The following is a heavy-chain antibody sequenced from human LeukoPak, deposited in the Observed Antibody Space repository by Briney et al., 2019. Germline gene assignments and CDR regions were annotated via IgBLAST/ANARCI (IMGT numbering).Heavy chain of an antibody. J-gene: IGHJ3*02. CDR1: GYTFTNFG. Sequence: GASVRVSCKASGYTFTNFGISWVRQAPGQGLEWMGWINTYKGNTYYAQNFQDRVTMTTDTSTTTAYMELRSLRSDDTAVYYCARGSAVRAFDIWGQGTMVTVSS. CDR3: ARGSAVRAFDI. D-gene: IGHD1-26*01. CDR2: INTYKGNT. V-gene: IGHV1-18*01.